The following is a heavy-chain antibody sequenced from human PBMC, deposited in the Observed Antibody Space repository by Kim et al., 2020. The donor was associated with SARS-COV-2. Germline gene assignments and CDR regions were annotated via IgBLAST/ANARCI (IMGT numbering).Heavy chain of an antibody. V-gene: IGHV3-7*01. J-gene: IGHJ5*02. D-gene: IGHD5-12*01. CDR1: GFTFSNYW. Sequence: GGSLRLSCAASGFTFSNYWMSWVRQAPGKGLEWVANIKQPGTEKYFVESVKGRFTISRDNAKNSLFLQMNSLRAEDTAVYYCARGDRDGYNAWGQGTLVTVSS. CDR3: ARGDRDGYNA. CDR2: IKQPGTEK.